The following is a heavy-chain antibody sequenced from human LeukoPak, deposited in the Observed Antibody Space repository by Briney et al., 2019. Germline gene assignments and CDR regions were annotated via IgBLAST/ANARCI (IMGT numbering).Heavy chain of an antibody. D-gene: IGHD6-19*01. CDR2: IWYDGSNK. CDR3: ARGVGSGWYLSPDY. V-gene: IGHV3-33*01. CDR1: GFTLSTYG. Sequence: PGGSLRLSCAASGFTLSTYGMHWVRQAPGKGLEWVALIWYDGSNKHYADSVKGRFTISRDNSKNTLYLQMNSLRAEDTAVYYCARGVGSGWYLSPDYWGQGTLVTVSS. J-gene: IGHJ4*02.